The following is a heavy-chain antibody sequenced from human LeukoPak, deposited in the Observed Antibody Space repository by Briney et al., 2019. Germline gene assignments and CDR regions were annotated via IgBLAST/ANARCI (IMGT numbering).Heavy chain of an antibody. D-gene: IGHD3-10*01. V-gene: IGHV3-30*09. CDR2: ISYDGRQK. J-gene: IGHJ3*02. CDR1: GFTFSSYA. CDR3: ATSYGSGSYGAFDI. Sequence: GGSLRLSCAASGFTFSSYAMHWVRQAPGKGLEWVAVISYDGRQKYSTDSVKGRFAIPRDDSKSTLYLLMNSLRAEDTAMYFCATSYGSGSYGAFDIWGQGTMVTVSS.